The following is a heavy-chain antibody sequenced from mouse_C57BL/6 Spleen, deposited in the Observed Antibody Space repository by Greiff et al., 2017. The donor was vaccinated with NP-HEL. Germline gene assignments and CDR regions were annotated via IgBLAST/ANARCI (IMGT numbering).Heavy chain of an antibody. CDR2: INYDGSST. V-gene: IGHV5-16*01. CDR3: ARASYYGYYLYFDD. J-gene: IGHJ2*01. D-gene: IGHD2-3*01. Sequence: EVMLVESEGGLVQPGSSMKLSCTASGFTFSDYYMAWVRQVPEKGLEWVANINYDGSSTYYLDSLKSRFIISRDNAKNILYLQMSSLKSEDSATYYCARASYYGYYLYFDDWGKGTTLTVSS. CDR1: GFTFSDYY.